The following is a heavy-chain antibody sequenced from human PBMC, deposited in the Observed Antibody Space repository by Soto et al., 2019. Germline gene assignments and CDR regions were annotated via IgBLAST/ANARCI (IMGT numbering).Heavy chain of an antibody. J-gene: IGHJ4*02. D-gene: IGHD2-15*01. Sequence: ASFKVSCNASGYTFTSYSMHWVRQAPVQRLEGMGWINAGNGNTKYSQKFQGRVTITRDTSASTAYMELSSLRSEDTAVYSCTRESVVGYCSGGSCYNIFDYRGQGTLVTVSS. CDR2: INAGNGNT. CDR3: TRESVVGYCSGGSCYNIFDY. V-gene: IGHV1-3*01. CDR1: GYTFTSYS.